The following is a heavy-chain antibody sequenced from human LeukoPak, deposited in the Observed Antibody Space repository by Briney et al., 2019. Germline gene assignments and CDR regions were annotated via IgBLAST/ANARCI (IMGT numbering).Heavy chain of an antibody. CDR2: ISGSGGST. J-gene: IGHJ4*02. Sequence: GGSLRLSCAASGFTFSSYAMSWVRQAPGKGLEWVSAISGSGGSTYYADSVKGRFTISRDNSKNTLYLQMNSLRAEDTAVYYCAKFSYDYVWGSYRPSPFDYWGQGTLVTVSS. CDR1: GFTFSSYA. CDR3: AKFSYDYVWGSYRPSPFDY. D-gene: IGHD3-16*02. V-gene: IGHV3-23*01.